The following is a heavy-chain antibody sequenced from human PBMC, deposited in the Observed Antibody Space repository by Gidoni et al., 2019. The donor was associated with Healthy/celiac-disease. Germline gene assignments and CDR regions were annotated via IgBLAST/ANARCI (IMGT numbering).Heavy chain of an antibody. CDR2: ISCSGGST. CDR3: ARTNCSTTSCPKGPLGYFDY. J-gene: IGHJ4*02. V-gene: IGHV3-23*01. CDR1: GFTFSRYA. D-gene: IGHD2-2*01. Sequence: EVQLLESGGGLVQPGGSLRLSCAASGFTFSRYAMSWVRPAPGKGLGCVSAISCSGGSTYYADSVKVRFTISRDNSKNTLYLQMNSLRAGDTAVYYCARTNCSTTSCPKGPLGYFDYWGQGTLVTVSS.